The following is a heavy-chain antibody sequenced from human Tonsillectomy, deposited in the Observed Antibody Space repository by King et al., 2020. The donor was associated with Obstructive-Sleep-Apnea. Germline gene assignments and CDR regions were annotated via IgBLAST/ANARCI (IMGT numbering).Heavy chain of an antibody. V-gene: IGHV3-15*01. CDR3: TTDPGDYADY. CDR2: IKRKTDDGPT. J-gene: IGHJ4*02. Sequence: VQLVESGGGLVKPGGSLRLSCAASGLTFSNAWMSWVRQAPGTGLEWGGRIKRKTDDGPTDYAAPVKGRFTISRDDSKNTLFLQMNALKTEDTAVYYCTTDPGDYADYWGQGTLVTVSS. D-gene: IGHD4-17*01. CDR1: GLTFSNAW.